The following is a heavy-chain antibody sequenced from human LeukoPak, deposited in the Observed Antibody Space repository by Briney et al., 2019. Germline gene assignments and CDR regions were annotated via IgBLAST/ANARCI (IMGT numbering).Heavy chain of an antibody. CDR2: IYYSGST. V-gene: IGHV4-59*01. J-gene: IGHJ4*02. Sequence: SETLSLTCTVSGGSISSDYWSWIRQPPGKGLEWIGYIYYSGSTNYNPSLKSRVTISVDTSKNQFSLKLSSVTAADTAVYYCAGSVEMATLFDYWGQGTLVAVSS. CDR1: GGSISSDY. D-gene: IGHD5-24*01. CDR3: AGSVEMATLFDY.